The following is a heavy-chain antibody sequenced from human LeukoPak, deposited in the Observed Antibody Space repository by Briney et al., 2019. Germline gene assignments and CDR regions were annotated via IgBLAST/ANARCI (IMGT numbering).Heavy chain of an antibody. Sequence: GASVKVSCKASGYTFTGYYMHWVRQAPGKGLEWMGGFDPEDGETIYAQKFQGRVTMTEDTSTDTAYMELSSLRSEDTAVYYCWGITMVRGVIKPPYYFDYWGQGTLVTVSS. V-gene: IGHV1-24*01. CDR2: FDPEDGET. D-gene: IGHD3-10*01. J-gene: IGHJ4*02. CDR3: WGITMVRGVIKPPYYFDY. CDR1: GYTFTGYY.